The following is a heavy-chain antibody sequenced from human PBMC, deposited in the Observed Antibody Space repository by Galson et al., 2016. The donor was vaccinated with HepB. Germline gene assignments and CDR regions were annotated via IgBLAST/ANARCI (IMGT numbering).Heavy chain of an antibody. J-gene: IGHJ5*02. CDR2: ILPVDSDT. CDR1: GFNFANYW. D-gene: IGHD3-10*01. Sequence: QSGAEVKKPGESLQISCTGSGFNFANYWIAWVRQMPGKGLEWMGIILPVDSDTRYGPSFQGQVTISADKSTNTACVQWSSLKAADSGIYYCARHDGAGSYSNLDLWGQGTLVTVSS. CDR3: ARHDGAGSYSNLDL. V-gene: IGHV5-51*01.